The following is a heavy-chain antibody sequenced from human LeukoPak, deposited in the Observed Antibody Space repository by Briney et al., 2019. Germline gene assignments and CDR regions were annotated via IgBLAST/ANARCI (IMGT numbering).Heavy chain of an antibody. V-gene: IGHV1-46*01. CDR2: INPSGGST. CDR1: GYTFTNYY. Sequence: GASVKVSCKASGYTFTNYYLFWARQAPGQGLEWMGVINPSGGSTSYAQKFQGRVTMTRDTSTSTVYMELSSLRSEDTAVYYCARRSPAYCGGDCYLDCWGQGTLVTVSS. J-gene: IGHJ4*02. CDR3: ARRSPAYCGGDCYLDC. D-gene: IGHD2-21*02.